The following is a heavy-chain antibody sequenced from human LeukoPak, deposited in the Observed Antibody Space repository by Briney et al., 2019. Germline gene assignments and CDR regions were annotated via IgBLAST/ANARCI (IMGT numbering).Heavy chain of an antibody. CDR3: ARDRYSSGWSDASDI. V-gene: IGHV4-39*07. D-gene: IGHD6-19*01. CDR1: GGSISSSSYY. Sequence: SETLSLTCTVSGGSISSSSYYWGWIRQPPGKGLEWIGNIYYSGSTYYNPSLKSRVTISVDTSKNQFSLKLSSVTAADTAVYYCARDRYSSGWSDASDIWGQGTMVTVSS. J-gene: IGHJ3*02. CDR2: IYYSGST.